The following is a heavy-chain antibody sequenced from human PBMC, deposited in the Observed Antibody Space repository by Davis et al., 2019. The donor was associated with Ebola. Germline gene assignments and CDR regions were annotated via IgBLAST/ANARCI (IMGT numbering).Heavy chain of an antibody. CDR1: GFTFSNAW. D-gene: IGHD2-2*01. J-gene: IGHJ4*02. V-gene: IGHV3-23*01. Sequence: GESLKISCAASGFTFSNAWMNWVRQAPGKGLEWVSAISGSGGSTYYADSVKGRFTTSRDNSKNTLYLQMNSLRAEDTAVYYCTTEGVPPYGYWGQGTLVTVSS. CDR3: TTEGVPPYGY. CDR2: ISGSGGST.